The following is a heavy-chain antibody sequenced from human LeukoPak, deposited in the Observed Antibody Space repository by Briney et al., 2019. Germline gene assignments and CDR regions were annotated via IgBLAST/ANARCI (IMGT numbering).Heavy chain of an antibody. Sequence: ASVKVSCKASGYTFTGYYMHWVRQAPGQGLEWMGRINPNSGGTNYAQKFQGRVTMTRDTSISTAYMELSRLRSDDTAEYYCARDRGSRGYFDYWGQGTLVTVSS. CDR1: GYTFTGYY. V-gene: IGHV1-2*06. D-gene: IGHD5-24*01. CDR3: ARDRGSRGYFDY. J-gene: IGHJ4*02. CDR2: INPNSGGT.